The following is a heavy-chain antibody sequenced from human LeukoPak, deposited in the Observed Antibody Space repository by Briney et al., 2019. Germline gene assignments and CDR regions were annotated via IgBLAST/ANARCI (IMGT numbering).Heavy chain of an antibody. CDR2: ISYNGGST. D-gene: IGHD3-10*01. CDR1: GFTFGDGV. Sequence: PGGSLRLSCVASGFTFGDGVMSWVRQAPGKGLEWVSAISYNGGSTYYADSVKGRFAISRDNSKNTLYLQMNSLRAEDTAVYYCARPTSGTKHYWRQRTQVTVSS. CDR3: ARPTSGTKHY. J-gene: IGHJ4*02. V-gene: IGHV3-23*01.